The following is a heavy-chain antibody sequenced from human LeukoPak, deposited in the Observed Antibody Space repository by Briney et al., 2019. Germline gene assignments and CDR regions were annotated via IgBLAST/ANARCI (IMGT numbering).Heavy chain of an antibody. CDR2: IYYSGST. V-gene: IGHV4-31*03. Sequence: SETLSLTCTVSGGSISSGGYYWSWIRQHPGKGLEWIGYIYYSGSTYYNPSLKSRVTISVDTSKNQFSLKLSSVTAADTAVYYCARRIGYCSSTSCSSDAFDIWGQGTMVTVSS. D-gene: IGHD2-2*01. CDR1: GGSISSGGYY. CDR3: ARRIGYCSSTSCSSDAFDI. J-gene: IGHJ3*02.